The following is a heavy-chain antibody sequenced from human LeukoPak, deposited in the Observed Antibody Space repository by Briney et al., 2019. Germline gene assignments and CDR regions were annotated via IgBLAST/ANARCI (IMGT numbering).Heavy chain of an antibody. Sequence: VASVKVSCKASGYTFTSYYMHWVRQAPGQGLEWMGIINPSGGSTSYAQKFQGRVTMTRDTSTSTVYMELSSLRSEDTAVYYCARDLVLDYGDYGLFDPWGQGTLVTVSS. CDR3: ARDLVLDYGDYGLFDP. D-gene: IGHD4-17*01. V-gene: IGHV1-46*01. CDR2: INPSGGST. CDR1: GYTFTSYY. J-gene: IGHJ5*02.